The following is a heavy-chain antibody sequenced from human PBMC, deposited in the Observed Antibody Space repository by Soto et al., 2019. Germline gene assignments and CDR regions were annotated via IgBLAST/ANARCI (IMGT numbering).Heavy chain of an antibody. J-gene: IGHJ3*02. V-gene: IGHV3-21*01. CDR1: GFTFSSYS. CDR2: ISSSSSYI. Sequence: GGSLRLSCAASGFTFSSYSMNWVRQAPGKGLEWVSSISSSSSYIYYADSVKGRFTISRDNAKNSLYLQMNSLRAEDTAVYYCAKRRGYSRIDAFDIWGQGTMVTVSS. CDR3: AKRRGYSRIDAFDI. D-gene: IGHD5-18*01.